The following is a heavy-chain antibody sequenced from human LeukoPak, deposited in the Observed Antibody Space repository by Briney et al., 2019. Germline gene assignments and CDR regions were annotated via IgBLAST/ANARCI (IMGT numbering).Heavy chain of an antibody. Sequence: PGGSLRLSCAASGFTFSSYGMSWIRQPPGKGLEWIGYIYYSGSTNYNPSLKSRVTISVDTSKNQFSLKLSSVTAADTAVYYCARDVGATPGYFDYWGQGTLVTVSS. CDR2: IYYSGST. CDR1: GFTFSSYG. D-gene: IGHD1-26*01. J-gene: IGHJ4*02. V-gene: IGHV4-59*01. CDR3: ARDVGATPGYFDY.